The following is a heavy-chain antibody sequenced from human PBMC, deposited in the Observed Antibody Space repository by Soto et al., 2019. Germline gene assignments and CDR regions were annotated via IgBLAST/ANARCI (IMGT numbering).Heavy chain of an antibody. Sequence: SQTLSLTCAISGDSGSINRGAWNWIRQSPSRGLEWLGRTYYRSKWYYDYAESVKSRIFINADTSKNQFSLQLNSVSPEDAAVYYCARDPGYSLDYWGQGTQLTVSS. CDR3: ARDPGYSLDY. CDR2: TYYRSKWYY. V-gene: IGHV6-1*01. CDR1: GDSGSINRGA. D-gene: IGHD5-12*01. J-gene: IGHJ4*02.